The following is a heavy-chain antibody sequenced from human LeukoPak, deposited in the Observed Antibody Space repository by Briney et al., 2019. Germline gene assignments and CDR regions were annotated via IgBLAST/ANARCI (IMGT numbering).Heavy chain of an antibody. V-gene: IGHV3-21*01. D-gene: IGHD6-13*01. J-gene: IGHJ4*02. CDR3: ATSRGSWPDYFDY. CDR1: GFTFSAYS. Sequence: GGSLRLSCATSGFTFSAYSMNWVRQAPGKGLEWVSSINYADSVKGRFTISRDNAKNSLYLQMNSLRAEDTAVYYCATSRGSWPDYFDYWGQGTLVTVSS. CDR2: I.